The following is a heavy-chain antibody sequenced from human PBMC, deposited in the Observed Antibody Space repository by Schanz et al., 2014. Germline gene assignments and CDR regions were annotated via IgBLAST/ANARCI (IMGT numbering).Heavy chain of an antibody. Sequence: QVPMVESGGGVVQPGRSLRLSCAASGFAFRVYGMHWVRQAPGKGLEWVALISNDGSIKYYADSVKGRFTISRDNAKNSLYLQMNSLRSEDSAVYYCAKDSTHIDIVLVPTAIDYWGQGTMVTVSS. CDR1: GFAFRVYG. CDR2: ISNDGSIK. V-gene: IGHV3-30*19. J-gene: IGHJ4*02. D-gene: IGHD2-2*01. CDR3: AKDSTHIDIVLVPTAIDY.